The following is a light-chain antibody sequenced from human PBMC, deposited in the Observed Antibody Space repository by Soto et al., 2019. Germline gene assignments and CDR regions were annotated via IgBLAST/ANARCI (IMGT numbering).Light chain of an antibody. CDR1: QFISTY. CDR3: QQSYSAPYT. Sequence: DIQMTQSPSSLSASVGDRVTLACRASQFISTYLNWYQQKPGIAPKVLIYVASSLQSGVPSRFSGSGSGTDFTLTISSLQPEDFATYYCQQSYSAPYTFGQGTKVDIK. V-gene: IGKV1-39*01. J-gene: IGKJ2*01. CDR2: VAS.